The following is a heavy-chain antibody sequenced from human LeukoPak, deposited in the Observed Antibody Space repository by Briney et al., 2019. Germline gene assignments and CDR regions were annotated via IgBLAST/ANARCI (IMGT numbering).Heavy chain of an antibody. CDR2: IYPGDSDT. D-gene: IGHD6-6*01. J-gene: IGHJ4*02. CDR1: GYSFTSYW. V-gene: IGHV5-51*03. CDR3: ATIPYSSSSVFSDY. Sequence: GESLKLSCKGSGYSFTSYWIGWVRQMPGKGLEWMGIIYPGDSDTRYSPSFQGQVTISADKSISTAYLQWSSLKASHTAMYYCATIPYSSSSVFSDYWGQGTLVTVSS.